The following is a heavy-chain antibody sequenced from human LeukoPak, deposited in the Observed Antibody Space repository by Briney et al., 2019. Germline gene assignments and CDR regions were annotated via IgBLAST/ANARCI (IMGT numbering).Heavy chain of an antibody. Sequence: GGSLRLSCAASGFTVSNSYINWVRQAPGKGLEWVSVIYSGGSTYYADSVKGRFTISRDNSKNTVDLQMNSLRAEDTAVYFCARGPYGSGTGDYWGLGTLVTVSS. CDR2: IYSGGST. J-gene: IGHJ4*02. CDR1: GFTVSNSY. D-gene: IGHD3-10*01. CDR3: ARGPYGSGTGDY. V-gene: IGHV3-66*01.